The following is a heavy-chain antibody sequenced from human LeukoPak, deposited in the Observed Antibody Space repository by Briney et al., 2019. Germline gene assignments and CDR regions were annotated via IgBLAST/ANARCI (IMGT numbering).Heavy chain of an antibody. CDR1: GGTFSSYA. D-gene: IGHD3-22*01. Sequence: SVKVSRKASGGTFSSYAISWVRQAPGQGLEWMGGIIPIFGTANYAQKFQGKVTITADESTSTAYMELSSLRSEDTAVYYCARGWDYDSGGRPTAYVYWGQGTLVSVSS. CDR2: IIPIFGTA. J-gene: IGHJ4*02. V-gene: IGHV1-69*13. CDR3: ARGWDYDSGGRPTAYVY.